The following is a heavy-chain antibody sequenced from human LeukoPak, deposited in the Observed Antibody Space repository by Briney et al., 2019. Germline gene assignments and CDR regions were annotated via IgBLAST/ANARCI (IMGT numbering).Heavy chain of an antibody. Sequence: ASVKVSCKASGYTFTSYDINWVRQATGQGLEWMGWMNPNSANTGYAQKFQGRVTMTRDTSISTAYMELGSLRSEDTAVYYCARGRGVSFWFGELLSGDYWGQGTLVTVSS. V-gene: IGHV1-8*01. CDR1: GYTFTSYD. CDR3: ARGRGVSFWFGELLSGDY. D-gene: IGHD3-10*01. CDR2: MNPNSANT. J-gene: IGHJ4*02.